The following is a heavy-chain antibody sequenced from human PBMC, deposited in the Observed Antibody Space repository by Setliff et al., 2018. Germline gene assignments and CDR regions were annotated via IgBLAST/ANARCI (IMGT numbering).Heavy chain of an antibody. CDR3: AREQWLDPPGYYYMDV. J-gene: IGHJ6*03. Sequence: PSETLSLTCTVSGGSISSGDYYWSWIRQPAGKGLEWVGRIYTSGSTNYNPSLKSRVTMSVDTSKNQFSLKLSSVTAADTAVYYCAREQWLDPPGYYYMDVWAKGTTVTVSS. V-gene: IGHV4-61*02. CDR2: IYTSGST. CDR1: GGSISSGDYY. D-gene: IGHD6-19*01.